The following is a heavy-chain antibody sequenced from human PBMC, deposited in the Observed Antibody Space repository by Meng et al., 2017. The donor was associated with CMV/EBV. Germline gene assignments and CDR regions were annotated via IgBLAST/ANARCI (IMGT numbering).Heavy chain of an antibody. D-gene: IGHD6-13*01. J-gene: IGHJ6*02. V-gene: IGHV3-30*02. CDR2: IRYDGSNK. CDR1: GFTFSSYG. Sequence: GGSLRLSCAASGFTFSSYGMHWVRQAPGKGLEWVAFIRYDGSNKYYADSVKGRFTISRDNSKNTLYLQMNSLRAEDTAVYYCAKQLVYYYYGMDVWGQGTTVTDSS. CDR3: AKQLVYYYYGMDV.